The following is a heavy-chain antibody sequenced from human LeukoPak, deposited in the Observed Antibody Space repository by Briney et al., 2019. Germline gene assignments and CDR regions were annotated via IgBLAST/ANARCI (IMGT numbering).Heavy chain of an antibody. CDR2: INHSGST. V-gene: IGHV4-34*01. J-gene: IGHJ5*02. Sequence: SETLSLTCAVYGGSFSGYYWSWIRQPPGKGLEWIGEINHSGSTNYNPSLKSRVTISVDTSKNQFSLKLSSVTAADTAVYYCARGRRLYCYGSGSQRYNWFDPWGQGTLVTVSS. CDR1: GGSFSGYY. D-gene: IGHD3-10*01. CDR3: ARGRRLYCYGSGSQRYNWFDP.